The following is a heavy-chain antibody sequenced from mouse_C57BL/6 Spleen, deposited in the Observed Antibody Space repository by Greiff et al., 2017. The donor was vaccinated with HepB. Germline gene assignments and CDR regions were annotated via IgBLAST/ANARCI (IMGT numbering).Heavy chain of an antibody. V-gene: IGHV1-75*01. CDR2: IFPGSGST. Sequence: VQVVESGPELVKPGASVKISCKASGYTFTDYYINWVKQRPGQGLEWIGWIFPGSGSTYYNEKFKGKATLTVDKSSSTAYMLLSSLTSEDSAVYFCAREGLKGGPMDYWGQGTSVTVSS. J-gene: IGHJ4*01. CDR3: AREGLKGGPMDY. D-gene: IGHD3-1*01. CDR1: GYTFTDYY.